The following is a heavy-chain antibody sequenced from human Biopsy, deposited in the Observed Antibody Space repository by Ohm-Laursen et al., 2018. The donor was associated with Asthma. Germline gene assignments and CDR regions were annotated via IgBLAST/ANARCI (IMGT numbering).Heavy chain of an antibody. CDR3: ARGYSGSDRIVYYYSGLEV. D-gene: IGHD5-12*01. J-gene: IGHJ6*02. CDR2: LIPVLGTP. V-gene: IGHV1-69*01. CDR1: GDSFSNYA. Sequence: SSVKVSFKASGDSFSNYAISWVRQAPGQGLEWMGGLIPVLGTPDHAQMFEGRVTITADESTSTAYMELSSLSSEDTAVYYCARGYSGSDRIVYYYSGLEVWGQGTTVTVSS.